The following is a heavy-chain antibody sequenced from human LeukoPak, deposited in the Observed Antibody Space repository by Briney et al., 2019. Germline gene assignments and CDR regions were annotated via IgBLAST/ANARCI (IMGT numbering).Heavy chain of an antibody. CDR3: ASVRRGFGESSNYYSSYYMDV. CDR2: IYYSGST. D-gene: IGHD3-10*01. Sequence: PSETLSLTCAVSGGSISSTNWWSWVRQPPGQGLEWIGEIYYSGSTYNNPSLKSRVTISVDTSKNHFSLNLSSVTAADTAVYYCASVRRGFGESSNYYSSYYMDVWGNGTTVTISS. CDR1: GGSISSTNW. V-gene: IGHV4-4*02. J-gene: IGHJ6*03.